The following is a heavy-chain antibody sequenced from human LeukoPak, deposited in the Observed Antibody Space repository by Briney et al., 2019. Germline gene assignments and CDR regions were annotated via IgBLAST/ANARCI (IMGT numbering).Heavy chain of an antibody. D-gene: IGHD5-18*01. Sequence: GASVKVSCKASGYTFTGYYMHWVRQAPGQGLEWMGWINPNSGGTNYAQKFQGRVTMTRDTSISTAYMELSRLRSDDTAVYYCARGAWIQPFDAFDIWGQGTMVTVSS. CDR2: INPNSGGT. CDR1: GYTFTGYY. CDR3: ARGAWIQPFDAFDI. V-gene: IGHV1-2*02. J-gene: IGHJ3*02.